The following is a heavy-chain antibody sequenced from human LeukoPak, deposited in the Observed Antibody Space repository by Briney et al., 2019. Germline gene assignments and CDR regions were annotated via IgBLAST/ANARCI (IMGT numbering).Heavy chain of an antibody. CDR1: GITLSNYG. Sequence: GGSLRLSCAVSGITLSNYGMSWVRQAPGKGLEWVAGISDSGGRTNYADSVKGRFTISRDNARNSLYLQMNSLRAEDTAVYYCARGGGPDFDYWGQGTLVTVSS. D-gene: IGHD3-16*01. J-gene: IGHJ4*02. CDR2: ISDSGGRT. CDR3: ARGGGPDFDY. V-gene: IGHV3-23*01.